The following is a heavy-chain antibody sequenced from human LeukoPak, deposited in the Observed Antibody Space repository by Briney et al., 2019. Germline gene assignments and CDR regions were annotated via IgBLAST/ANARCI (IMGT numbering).Heavy chain of an antibody. J-gene: IGHJ4*02. V-gene: IGHV1-2*02. CDR3: ARVGAYGSGSCLVY. D-gene: IGHD3-10*01. Sequence: ASVKVSCKASGYTFTGYYIHWVRQAPGQGLEWMGWISPNSGVTNYAQKFQGRVTMTRDTSISTAYMDLSRLTSDDTAVYYCARVGAYGSGSCLVYWGRGTLVTVSS. CDR1: GYTFTGYY. CDR2: ISPNSGVT.